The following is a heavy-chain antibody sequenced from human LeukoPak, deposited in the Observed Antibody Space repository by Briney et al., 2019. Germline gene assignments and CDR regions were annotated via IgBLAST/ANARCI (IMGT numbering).Heavy chain of an antibody. CDR3: ARDGPQSYYYYYYMDV. CDR2: ISYDGINK. D-gene: IGHD4-11*01. CDR1: GFTFSNYW. Sequence: GGSLRLSCAASGFTFSNYWMHWVRQAPGKGLEWVAVISYDGINKYYADPVKGRFTISRDNSKNTLYLQMNSLRAEDTAVYYCARDGPQSYYYYYYMDVWGKGTTVTVSS. J-gene: IGHJ6*03. V-gene: IGHV3-30*03.